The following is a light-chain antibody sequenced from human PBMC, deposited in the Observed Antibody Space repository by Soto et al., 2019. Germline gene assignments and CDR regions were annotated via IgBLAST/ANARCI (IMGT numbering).Light chain of an antibody. Sequence: DIQMTQSPSSLSASVGDRVTITCRASQDISNYLNWYQQIPGKAPKLLIYDASNLERGVPPRFGGTRAGPDFTSAITSLQPDDVATYYGQQSDSLPITFGHGTRLEI. V-gene: IGKV1-33*01. J-gene: IGKJ5*01. CDR1: QDISNY. CDR3: QQSDSLPIT. CDR2: DAS.